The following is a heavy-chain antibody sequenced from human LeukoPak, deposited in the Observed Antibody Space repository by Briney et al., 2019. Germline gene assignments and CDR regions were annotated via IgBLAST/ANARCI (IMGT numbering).Heavy chain of an antibody. J-gene: IGHJ4*02. V-gene: IGHV4-4*07. D-gene: IGHD3-10*01. CDR3: ARDSPRGVIISGYYFDY. CDR1: GGSISSYY. Sequence: SETLSLTCTVSGGSISSYYWSWIRQPAGKGLEWTGRIYTSGSTNYNPSLKSRVTMSVDTSKNQFSLKLSSVTAADTAVYYCARDSPRGVIISGYYFDYWGQGTLVTVSS. CDR2: IYTSGST.